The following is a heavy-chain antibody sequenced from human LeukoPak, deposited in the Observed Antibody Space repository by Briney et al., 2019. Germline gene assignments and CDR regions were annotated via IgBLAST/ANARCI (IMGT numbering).Heavy chain of an antibody. CDR1: VFTFSSYC. V-gene: IGHV3-48*01. CDR2: ISNSSSTI. J-gene: IGHJ3*02. Sequence: GGSLRLSCAASVFTFSSYCMNCVRQAPGKGLEGGSYISNSSSTIYYEDSVKGRFTISRDNAKNSLYLQMNSLRAEDTAVYYCARLSYYDSSGYPGFEAFDIWGQGTMVTVSS. CDR3: ARLSYYDSSGYPGFEAFDI. D-gene: IGHD3-22*01.